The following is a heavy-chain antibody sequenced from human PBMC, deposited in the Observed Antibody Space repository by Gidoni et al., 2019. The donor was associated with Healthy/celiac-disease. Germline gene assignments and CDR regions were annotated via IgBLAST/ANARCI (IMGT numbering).Heavy chain of an antibody. CDR3: AAPHDYSKFDY. V-gene: IGHV3-30*03. D-gene: IGHD4-4*01. CDR2: ISYDGSNK. CDR1: GFTFRSYG. J-gene: IGHJ4*02. Sequence: QVQLVESGGGVVQPGRSLRLSCAASGFTFRSYGMHWVRQAPGKGLEWVAVISYDGSNKYYADSGKGRFTISRDNSKNTLYLQMNSLRAEDTAVYYCAAPHDYSKFDYWGQGTLVTVSS.